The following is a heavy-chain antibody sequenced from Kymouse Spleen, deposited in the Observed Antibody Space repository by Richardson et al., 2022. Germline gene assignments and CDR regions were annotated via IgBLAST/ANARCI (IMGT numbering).Heavy chain of an antibody. CDR2: IKQDGSEK. V-gene: IGHV3-7*01. CDR3: AREVAVRGVIIPFDY. J-gene: IGHJ4*02. CDR1: GFTFSSYW. D-gene: IGHD3-10*01. Sequence: EVQLVESGGGLVQPGGSLRLSCAASGFTFSSYWMSWVRQAPGKGLEWVANIKQDGSEKYYVDSVKGRFTISRDNAKNSLYLQMNSLRAEDTAVYYCAREVAVRGVIIPFDYWGQGTLVTVSS.